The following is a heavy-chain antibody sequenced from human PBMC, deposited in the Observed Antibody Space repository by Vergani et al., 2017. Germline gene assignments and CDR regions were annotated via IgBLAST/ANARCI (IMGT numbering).Heavy chain of an antibody. D-gene: IGHD1-26*01. CDR3: ARGTFLHAFDD. CDR1: GDSISSGNYY. CDR2: IYSSGST. Sequence: QVQLQESGPGLLKPSQTLSLTCSVAGDSISSGNYYWNWIRQPAGKGLEWMGRIYSSGSTSYNPSIKSRITMSLDTSKNQFSLSLSSVTAADTAVYYCARGTFLHAFDDWVQETVVTVSS. J-gene: IGHJ3*01. V-gene: IGHV4-61*02.